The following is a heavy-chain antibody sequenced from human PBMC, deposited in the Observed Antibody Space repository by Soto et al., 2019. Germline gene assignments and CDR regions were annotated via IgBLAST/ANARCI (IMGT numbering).Heavy chain of an antibody. CDR2: INAGNGNT. CDR3: ARGLNGYLHYFDY. D-gene: IGHD5-18*01. CDR1: GYTFTSYA. V-gene: IGHV1-3*01. J-gene: IGHJ4*02. Sequence: ASVKVSCKASGYTFTSYAMHWVRRAPGQRLEWMGWINAGNGNTKYSQKFQGRVTITRDTSASTAYMELSSLRSEDTAVYYCARGLNGYLHYFDYWGQGTLVTVS.